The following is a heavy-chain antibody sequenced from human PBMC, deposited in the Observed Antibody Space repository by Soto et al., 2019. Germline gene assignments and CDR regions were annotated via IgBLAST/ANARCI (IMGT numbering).Heavy chain of an antibody. D-gene: IGHD2-15*01. CDR1: GFTFSSYG. CDR2: ISDDGSEK. CDR3: VRVVGRGHYYYYYMDV. Sequence: GGSLRLSCAASGFTFSSYGMHWVRQAPGKGLEWVALISDDGSEKRYADSVKGRFTISRENTEKSLYLQMNSLRAEDTAVYYCVRVVGRGHYYYYYMDVWGKGTTVTVSS. V-gene: IGHV3-30*03. J-gene: IGHJ6*03.